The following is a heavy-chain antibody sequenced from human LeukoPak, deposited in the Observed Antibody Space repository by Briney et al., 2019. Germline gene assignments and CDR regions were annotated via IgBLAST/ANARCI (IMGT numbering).Heavy chain of an antibody. V-gene: IGHV4-39*07. J-gene: IGHJ5*02. CDR1: GGSISSSSYY. CDR2: IYYSGST. CDR3: ARSITMIVDTLLPLAGNWFDP. D-gene: IGHD3-22*01. Sequence: SETLSLTCTVSGGSISSSSYYWGWIRQPPGKGLEWIGSIYYSGSTNYNPSLKSRVTISVDTSKNQFSLKLSSVTAADTAVYYCARSITMIVDTLLPLAGNWFDPWGQGTLVTVSS.